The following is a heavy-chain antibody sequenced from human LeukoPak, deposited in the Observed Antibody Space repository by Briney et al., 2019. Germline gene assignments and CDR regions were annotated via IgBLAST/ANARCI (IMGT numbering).Heavy chain of an antibody. CDR1: GYTFTSYY. V-gene: IGHV1-46*01. CDR2: INPSGGST. J-gene: IGHJ5*02. Sequence: ASVKVSCKASGYTFTSYYTHWVRQAPGQGLEWMGIINPSGGSTSYAQKFQGRVTMTRDTSISTAYMELSRLRSDDTAVYYCARDFEGYQLLFNWFDPWGQGTLVTVSS. D-gene: IGHD2-2*01. CDR3: ARDFEGYQLLFNWFDP.